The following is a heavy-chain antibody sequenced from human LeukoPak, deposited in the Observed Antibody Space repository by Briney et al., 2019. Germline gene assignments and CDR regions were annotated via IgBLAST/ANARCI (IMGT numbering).Heavy chain of an antibody. V-gene: IGHV1-8*03. Sequence: ASVKVSCKASGYTFTSYDVNWVRQAPGQGLEWMGWMNPNSGNIDYAQRFQGRVTITTDTSITTAYMELSSLRSEDTAVYYCARGWKFWSGYGGDYYYYMDVWGKGTTVTVSS. CDR1: GYTFTSYD. CDR2: MNPNSGNI. D-gene: IGHD3-3*01. CDR3: ARGWKFWSGYGGDYYYYMDV. J-gene: IGHJ6*03.